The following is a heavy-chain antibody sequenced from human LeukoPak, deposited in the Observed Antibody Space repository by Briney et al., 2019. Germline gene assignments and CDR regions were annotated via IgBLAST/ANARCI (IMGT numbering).Heavy chain of an antibody. V-gene: IGHV4-39*07. CDR2: IYYSGST. CDR3: ARRVGTTVTTYFDY. CDR1: GGSISSSSYY. J-gene: IGHJ4*02. Sequence: SETLSLTCTVSGGSISSSSYYWGWIRQPPGKGLEWIGSIYYSGSTYYNPSLKSRVTISVDTSKNQLSLKLSSVTAADTAVYYCARRVGTTVTTYFDYWGQGTLVTVSS. D-gene: IGHD4-17*01.